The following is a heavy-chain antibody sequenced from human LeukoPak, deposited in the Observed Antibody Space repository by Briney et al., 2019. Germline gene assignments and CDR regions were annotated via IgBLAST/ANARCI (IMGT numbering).Heavy chain of an antibody. D-gene: IGHD4-17*01. CDR2: INNDGSGT. V-gene: IGHV3-74*01. J-gene: IGHJ4*02. CDR3: ARGGDYHAFDY. Sequence: PGGSLRLSCAASGFTFSRYWMHWVRQAPGKGLVWVSRINNDGSGTIYADSVKGRFTISRDNAKNTLYLQMNSLRAEDTAVYYCARGGDYHAFDYWGQGTLVTVSS. CDR1: GFTFSRYW.